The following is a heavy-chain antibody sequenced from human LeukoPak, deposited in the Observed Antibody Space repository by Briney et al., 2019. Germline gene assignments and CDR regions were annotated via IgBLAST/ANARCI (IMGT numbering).Heavy chain of an antibody. CDR3: AKETAAKYSSGWTGGGPSLQY. V-gene: IGHV3-30*18. D-gene: IGHD6-19*01. Sequence: GGSLRLSCAASGFTFSSYGIHWVRQAPGKGLEWVAVISHDGSNKYYADSVKGRFTISRDNSKNTLYLQMNSLRTEDTAVYYCAKETAAKYSSGWTGGGPSLQYWGQGTLVTVSS. J-gene: IGHJ4*02. CDR1: GFTFSSYG. CDR2: ISHDGSNK.